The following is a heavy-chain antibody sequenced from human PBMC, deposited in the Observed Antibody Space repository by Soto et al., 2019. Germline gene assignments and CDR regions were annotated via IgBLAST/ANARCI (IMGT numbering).Heavy chain of an antibody. CDR1: GFTFSSYG. J-gene: IGHJ4*02. D-gene: IGHD2-15*01. CDR3: AKDSPVVSGGSCYHCHEYYFDY. Sequence: TGGSLRLSCAASGFTFSSYGMHWVRQAPGKGLEWVAVISYDGSNKYYADSVKGRFTISRDNSKNTLYLQMNSLRAEDTAVYYRAKDSPVVSGGSCYHCHEYYFDYWGQGTLVTVSS. CDR2: ISYDGSNK. V-gene: IGHV3-30*18.